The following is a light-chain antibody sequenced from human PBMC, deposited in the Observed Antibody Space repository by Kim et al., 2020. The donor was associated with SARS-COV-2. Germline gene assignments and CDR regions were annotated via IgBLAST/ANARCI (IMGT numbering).Light chain of an antibody. CDR3: HQYNNWPPFT. J-gene: IGKJ3*01. CDR2: GAS. CDR1: QSVSSN. V-gene: IGKV3-15*01. Sequence: SPGERATLSCRASQSVSSNLAWYQQKPGQAPRLLIYGASTRATGIPARFSGSGSGTEFTLTISSLQSEDFAVYYCHQYNNWPPFTFGPGTKVEIK.